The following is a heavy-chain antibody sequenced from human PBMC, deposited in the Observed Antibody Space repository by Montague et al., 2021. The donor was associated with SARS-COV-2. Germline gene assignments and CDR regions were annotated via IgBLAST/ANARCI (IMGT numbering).Heavy chain of an antibody. CDR2: IYYSGST. V-gene: IGHV4-39*07. D-gene: IGHD3-22*01. CDR3: ARRPYYYDSSGQFDP. J-gene: IGHJ5*02. CDR1: GGSISSSTYY. Sequence: SETLSLTCTVSGGSISSSTYYWGWIRQPPGKGLEWIASIYYSGSTYFNPSLKCRVAISIDTSKNQFSLKLSSVTAADTAVYYCARRPYYYDSSGQFDPWGQGVLVTVSS.